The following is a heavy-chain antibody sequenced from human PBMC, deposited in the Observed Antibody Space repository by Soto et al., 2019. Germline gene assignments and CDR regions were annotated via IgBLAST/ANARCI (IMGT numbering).Heavy chain of an antibody. CDR3: ASLPNENYYSSSYMDV. CDR1: GDTLNELC. Sequence: ASGKVSCKVSGDTLNELCMPWVRQAPGRGLEWMGGFEPEDGDTIYAQKFQGRVNMTEDTSTDTAYMELSSLRSEDTAVYYCASLPNENYYSSSYMDVWGKGTTVTVSS. CDR2: FEPEDGDT. J-gene: IGHJ6*03. V-gene: IGHV1-24*01.